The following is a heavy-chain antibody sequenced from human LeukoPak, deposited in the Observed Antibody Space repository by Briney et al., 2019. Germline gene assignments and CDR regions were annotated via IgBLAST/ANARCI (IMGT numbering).Heavy chain of an antibody. D-gene: IGHD6-13*01. CDR3: ARGAARSHYYYMDV. CDR1: GFTFSDYG. J-gene: IGHJ6*03. V-gene: IGHV3-30*02. CDR2: LPDDGSKI. Sequence: PGGSLRLSCAASGFTFSDYGMHWVRLAPGKGLEWVAFLPDDGSKIYYGDSVKGQFTISRDKPKNTLYLQMNSLKTEDTAVYYCARGAARSHYYYMDVWGKGTTVTISS.